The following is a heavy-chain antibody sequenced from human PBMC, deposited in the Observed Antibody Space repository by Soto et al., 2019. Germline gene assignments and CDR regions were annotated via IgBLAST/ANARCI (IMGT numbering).Heavy chain of an antibody. CDR2: INHSGST. CDR1: GGSFSGYY. V-gene: IGHV4-34*01. Sequence: SETLSLTCAVYGGSFSGYYWSWIRQPPGKGLEWIGEINHSGSTNYNPSLKSRVAISVDTSKNQFSLKLSSVTAADTAVYYCARGKLLPYYYYYGMDVWGQGTKVTVYS. D-gene: IGHD2-15*01. J-gene: IGHJ6*02. CDR3: ARGKLLPYYYYYGMDV.